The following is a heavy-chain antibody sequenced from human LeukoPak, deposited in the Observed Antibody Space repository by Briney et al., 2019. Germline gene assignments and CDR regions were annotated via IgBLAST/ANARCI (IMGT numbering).Heavy chain of an antibody. CDR2: IKQDGSEK. CDR3: ARDLTSRGDSGSRAYFDY. CDR1: GFTFSSYW. Sequence: GGSLRLSCAASGFTFSSYWMSWVRQAPGKGLEWVANIKQDGSEKYYVDSVKGRFTISRDNAKNSLYLQMNSLRAEDTAVYYCARDLTSRGDSGSRAYFDYWGQGTLVTVSS. V-gene: IGHV3-7*01. D-gene: IGHD1-26*01. J-gene: IGHJ4*02.